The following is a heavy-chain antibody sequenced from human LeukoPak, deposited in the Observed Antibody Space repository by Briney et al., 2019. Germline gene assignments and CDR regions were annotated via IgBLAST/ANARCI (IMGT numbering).Heavy chain of an antibody. CDR2: TYYRSKWYN. Sequence: SQTLSLTCAISGDSVSSNSAAWNWIRQSPSRGLEWLGRTYYRSKWYNDYAVSVKSRITINPDTSKNQFSLQLNSVTPEDTAVYYCARDWDDSSGYYPSHDAFDIWGQGTMVTVSS. V-gene: IGHV6-1*01. CDR3: ARDWDDSSGYYPSHDAFDI. D-gene: IGHD3-22*01. J-gene: IGHJ3*02. CDR1: GDSVSSNSAA.